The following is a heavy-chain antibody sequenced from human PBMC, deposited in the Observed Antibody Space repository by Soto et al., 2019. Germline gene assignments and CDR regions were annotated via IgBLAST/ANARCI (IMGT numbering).Heavy chain of an antibody. CDR3: AREGHDYYYGMEV. CDR1: GGTFSSYA. V-gene: IGHV1-69*13. J-gene: IGHJ6*02. CDR2: IIPIFGTA. Sequence: SVKVSCKASGGTFSSYAISWVRQAPGQGLEWMGGIIPIFGTANYARKFQGRVTITADESTSTAYMELSSLRSEDTAVYYCAREGHDYYYGMEVYSQATTDAVPS.